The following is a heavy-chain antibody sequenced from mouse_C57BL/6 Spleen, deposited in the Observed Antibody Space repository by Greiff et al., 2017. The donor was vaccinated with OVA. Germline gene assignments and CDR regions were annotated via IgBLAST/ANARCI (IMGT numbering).Heavy chain of an antibody. D-gene: IGHD1-1*01. CDR1: GYSITSGYY. J-gene: IGHJ1*03. Sequence: EVQRVESGPGLVKPSQSLSLTCSVTGYSITSGYYWNWIRQFPGNKLEWMGYISYDGSNNYNPSLKNRISITRDTSKNQFFLKLNSVTTEDTATYYCARGGYGSSLYWYFDVWGTGTTVTVSS. V-gene: IGHV3-6*01. CDR3: ARGGYGSSLYWYFDV. CDR2: ISYDGSN.